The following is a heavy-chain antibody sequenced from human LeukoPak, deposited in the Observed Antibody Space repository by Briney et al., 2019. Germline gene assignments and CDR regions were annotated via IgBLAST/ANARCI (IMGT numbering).Heavy chain of an antibody. V-gene: IGHV3-7*01. Sequence: GGSLRLSCAASGFTFSSYWMNWVRQAPGKGLEWVANINQDGSDKYYVDSVRGRFTISRDNAKNSLYLQMNSVRAEDTAVYYCARDRAVVTIFGVVGYWGQGTLVTVSS. CDR3: ARDRAVVTIFGVVGY. D-gene: IGHD3-3*01. CDR2: INQDGSDK. CDR1: GFTFSSYW. J-gene: IGHJ4*02.